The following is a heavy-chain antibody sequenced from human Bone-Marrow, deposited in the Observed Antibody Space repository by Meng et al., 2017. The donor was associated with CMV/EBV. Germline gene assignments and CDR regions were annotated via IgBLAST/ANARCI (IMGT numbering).Heavy chain of an antibody. CDR2: IRYVGSNK. CDR1: GFTFSSYG. CDR3: AKDRGRSLSKLLRNYYGMDV. D-gene: IGHD2-15*01. V-gene: IGHV3-30*02. J-gene: IGHJ6*02. Sequence: SCKASGFTFSSYGMHWVRQAPGKGLEWVTFIRYVGSNKYYADSVKGRFTISRDNSKNTLYLQMNSLRAEDTAVYYCAKDRGRSLSKLLRNYYGMDVWGQGTTVTVSS.